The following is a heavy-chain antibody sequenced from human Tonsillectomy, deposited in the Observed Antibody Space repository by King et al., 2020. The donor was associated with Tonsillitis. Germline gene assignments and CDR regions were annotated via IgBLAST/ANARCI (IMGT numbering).Heavy chain of an antibody. CDR2: IHYSGST. D-gene: IGHD3-10*01. V-gene: IGHV4-59*08. CDR3: ARHSGGNHDVFDI. CDR1: GDSISSYY. J-gene: IGHJ3*02. Sequence: QLQESGPGLVKSSETLSLTCTVSGDSISSYYWTWIRQPPGKGLEWIGYIHYSGSTNYNPSLKRRVTISVDTSKNQFSLKLSSVTAADTAVYYCARHSGGNHDVFDIWGQGTVVTVSS.